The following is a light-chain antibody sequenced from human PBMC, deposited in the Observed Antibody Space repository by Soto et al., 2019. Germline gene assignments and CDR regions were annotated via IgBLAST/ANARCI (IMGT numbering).Light chain of an antibody. CDR2: GAS. V-gene: IGKV3-15*01. J-gene: IGKJ4*01. Sequence: DIVLTQSPAPLSVSPGERATLSCMASQSVSSDLAWYHQKPGQAPRLLIYGASTRTTGIPARFSGSGSGTECTLTISSLQSEDVSVYYCQQYNNWPLTLGGGTKVDIK. CDR3: QQYNNWPLT. CDR1: QSVSSD.